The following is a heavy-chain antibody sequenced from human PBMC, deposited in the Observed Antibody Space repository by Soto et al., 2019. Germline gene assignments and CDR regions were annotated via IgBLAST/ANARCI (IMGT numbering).Heavy chain of an antibody. J-gene: IGHJ6*02. CDR1: GGSISSSNW. CDR3: ARVSGSYYYAMDV. V-gene: IGHV4-4*02. Sequence: SETLSLTCAVSGGSISSSNWWSWVRQPPGKGLEWIGEIYHSGSTNYNPSLKSRVTISVDKSKNQFSLKLSSLTAADTAVYYCARVSGSYYYAMDVWGQGITVTVSS. D-gene: IGHD1-26*01. CDR2: IYHSGST.